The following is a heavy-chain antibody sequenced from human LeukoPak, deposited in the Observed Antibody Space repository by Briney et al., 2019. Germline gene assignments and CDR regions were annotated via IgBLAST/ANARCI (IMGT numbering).Heavy chain of an antibody. Sequence: SETLSLTCTVSGGSISSSSYYWGWIRQPPGKGLEWIGSIYYSGSTYYNPSLKSRVTISVDTSKNQFSLQLSSVTAADTAVYYCARRGYYDFWSGYYEEYDYWGQGTLVTVSS. CDR2: IYYSGST. D-gene: IGHD3-3*01. CDR1: GGSISSSSYY. CDR3: ARRGYYDFWSGYYEEYDY. J-gene: IGHJ4*02. V-gene: IGHV4-39*01.